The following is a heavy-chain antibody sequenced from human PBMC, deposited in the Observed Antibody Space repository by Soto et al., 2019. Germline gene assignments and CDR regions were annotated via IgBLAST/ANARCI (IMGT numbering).Heavy chain of an antibody. CDR3: AREPGGWLVFKYYFDY. J-gene: IGHJ4*02. V-gene: IGHV6-1*01. CDR1: GDSVSSNSAA. CDR2: TYYRSKWYN. D-gene: IGHD6-19*01. Sequence: SQTLSLTCAISGDSVSSNSAALNWIRQSPSRGLEWLGRTYYRSKWYNDYAVSVKSRITINPDTSKNQFSLQLNSVTPGDTAVYYCAREPGGWLVFKYYFDYWGQGTLVTVSS.